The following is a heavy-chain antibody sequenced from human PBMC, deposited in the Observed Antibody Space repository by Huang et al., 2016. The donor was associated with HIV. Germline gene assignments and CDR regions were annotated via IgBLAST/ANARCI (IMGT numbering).Heavy chain of an antibody. CDR2: ISYAGSNK. CDR1: GFPFRNCA. D-gene: IGHD6-19*01. V-gene: IGHV3-30-3*01. Sequence: QVQLVESGGGVVQPGRSLRLSCAASGFPFRNCARHWGRTAPGKGLEWVAVISYAGSNKYYTYSGKGRFTIARDNSKNALYLQMNSLRAEDTAVYYCARRAVAGIYYYYYMDVWGKGTTVTVSS. CDR3: ARRAVAGIYYYYYMDV. J-gene: IGHJ6*03.